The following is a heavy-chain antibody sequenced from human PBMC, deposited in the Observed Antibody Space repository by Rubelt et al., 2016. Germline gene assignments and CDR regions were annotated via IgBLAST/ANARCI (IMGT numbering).Heavy chain of an antibody. V-gene: IGHV4-39*01. J-gene: IGHJ4*02. CDR2: IYYSGST. CDR3: ASQVQPRYQYQLLLYYFDY. D-gene: IGHD2-2*01. CDR1: GGSISSSSYY. Sequence: QLQLQESGPGLVKPSETLSLTCTVSGGSISSSSYYWGWIRQPPGKGLEWIGSIYYSGSTYYNPSLKSRGTISGDTSKNHFSRKLSSVTAADTAVYYCASQVQPRYQYQLLLYYFDYWGQGTLVTVSS.